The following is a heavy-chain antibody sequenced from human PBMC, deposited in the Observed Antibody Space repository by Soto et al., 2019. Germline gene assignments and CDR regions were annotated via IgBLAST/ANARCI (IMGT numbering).Heavy chain of an antibody. CDR2: INWNSGTT. Sequence: GGSLRLSCAASGFNFENYAMYWVRQAPGKGLEWVASINWNSGTTAYADSVKGRFTISRDNPKKSLYLQMNNLRAEDTALYYCAKHIVIFGVVPRRAFDMWGQGTMVTVSS. J-gene: IGHJ3*02. CDR3: AKHIVIFGVVPRRAFDM. CDR1: GFNFENYA. V-gene: IGHV3-9*01. D-gene: IGHD3-3*01.